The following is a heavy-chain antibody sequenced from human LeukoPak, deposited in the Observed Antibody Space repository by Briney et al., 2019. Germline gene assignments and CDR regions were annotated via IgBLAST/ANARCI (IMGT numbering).Heavy chain of an antibody. D-gene: IGHD3-22*01. CDR3: AKDHPTYYYDSSGCSLDY. J-gene: IGHJ4*02. V-gene: IGHV3-23*01. CDR2: IRDSGSST. CDR1: GFTFSSYA. Sequence: GGSLRLSCAASGFTFSSYAMSWVRQAPGKGLEWVSAIRDSGSSTHYADSVKGRFTTSRDNSKNTLFLQMNSLRAEDTAVYYCAKDHPTYYYDSSGCSLDYWGQGTLVTVSS.